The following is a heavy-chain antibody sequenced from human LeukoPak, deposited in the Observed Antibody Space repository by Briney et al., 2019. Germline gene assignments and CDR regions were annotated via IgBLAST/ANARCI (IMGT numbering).Heavy chain of an antibody. J-gene: IGHJ5*02. CDR1: GFTFSNYG. V-gene: IGHV3-30*18. Sequence: GGSLRLSCATSGFTFSNYGMHWVRQAPGKGLEWVAVISSDETNIRYGDSVKGRFTVSGDNAKNTLYLQMNSLRAEDTAVYYCAKDPYRVVFATGNYLDPWGQGTLVTVSS. CDR3: AKDPYRVVFATGNYLDP. D-gene: IGHD2-15*01. CDR2: ISSDETNI.